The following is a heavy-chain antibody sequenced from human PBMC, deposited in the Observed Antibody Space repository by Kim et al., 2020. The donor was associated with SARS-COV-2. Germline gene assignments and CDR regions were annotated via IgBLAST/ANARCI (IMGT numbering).Heavy chain of an antibody. Sequence: SETLSLTCAVSGGSISSSNWWSWVRQPPGKGLEWIGEIYHSGSTNYNPSLKSRVTISVDKSKNQFSLKLSSVTAADTAVYYCARAVVRGVIRYYYGMDVWGQGTTVTVS. CDR2: IYHSGST. D-gene: IGHD3-10*01. V-gene: IGHV4-4*02. J-gene: IGHJ6*02. CDR1: GGSISSSNW. CDR3: ARAVVRGVIRYYYGMDV.